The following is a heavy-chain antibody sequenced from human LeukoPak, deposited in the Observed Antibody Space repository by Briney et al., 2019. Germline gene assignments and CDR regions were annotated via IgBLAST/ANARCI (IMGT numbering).Heavy chain of an antibody. V-gene: IGHV3-7*01. CDR2: IKKDGSEK. J-gene: IGHJ4*02. CDR1: GFTFSSYW. Sequence: GGSLRLSCAASGFTFSSYWMSWVRQAPGKGLEWVANIKKDGSEKYYVDSVKGRFTISRDNAKTSLYLQMNSLRAEDTAVYYCARDLSGVAGYTYGRGIDCWGQGTLVTVSS. D-gene: IGHD5-18*01. CDR3: ARDLSGVAGYTYGRGIDC.